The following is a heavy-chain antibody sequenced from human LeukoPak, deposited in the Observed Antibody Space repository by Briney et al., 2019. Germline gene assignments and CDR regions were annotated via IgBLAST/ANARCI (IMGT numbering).Heavy chain of an antibody. J-gene: IGHJ4*02. V-gene: IGHV1-46*01. CDR1: GYTFTGYY. CDR2: INPSGGST. CDR3: ARVRDFYDNSAYLSNFDS. D-gene: IGHD3-22*01. Sequence: ASVKVSCKASGYTFTGYYMHWVRQAPGQGLEWMGIINPSGGSTSYAQKFQGRLTMTRDTSTSTVYVELSSLRSDDTAVYYCARVRDFYDNSAYLSNFDSWGQGTLVTVSS.